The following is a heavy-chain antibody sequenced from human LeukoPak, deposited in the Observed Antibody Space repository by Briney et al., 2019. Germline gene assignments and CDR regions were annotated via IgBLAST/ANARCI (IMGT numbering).Heavy chain of an antibody. D-gene: IGHD6-6*01. CDR1: GYTFTSYD. CDR2: MNPNSGNT. V-gene: IGHV1-8*01. CDR3: ARGSGSSSFDY. J-gene: IGHJ4*02. Sequence: PGASLKLSCTASGYTFTSYDINWVRQATGQGLEWMGWMNPNSGNTGYAQKFQGRVTTTRNTSISTAYMELSSLRSEDTAVHYCARGSGSSSFDYWGQGTLVTVSS.